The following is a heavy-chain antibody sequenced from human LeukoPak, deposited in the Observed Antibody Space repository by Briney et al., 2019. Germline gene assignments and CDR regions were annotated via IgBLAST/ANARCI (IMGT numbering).Heavy chain of an antibody. CDR1: GFTFDDYA. D-gene: IGHD4-17*01. Sequence: GGSLRLSCAASGFTFDDYAMHWVRQAPGKGLEWVSGISWNSGSIGYADSVKGRFTISRDNAKNSLYLQMNSLRAEDTALYYCAKGSTYGLADAFDIWGQGTMVTVSS. V-gene: IGHV3-9*01. CDR3: AKGSTYGLADAFDI. J-gene: IGHJ3*02. CDR2: ISWNSGSI.